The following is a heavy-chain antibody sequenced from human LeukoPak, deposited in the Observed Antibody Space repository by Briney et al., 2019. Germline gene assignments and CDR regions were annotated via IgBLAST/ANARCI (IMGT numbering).Heavy chain of an antibody. D-gene: IGHD2-2*01. CDR1: GFTFSSYW. V-gene: IGHV3-9*01. J-gene: IGHJ4*02. CDR2: ISWNSGSI. CDR3: AKDYIPLSDIVVVPAAHY. Sequence: GGSLRLSFAASGFTFSSYWMSWVRQAPGKGLEWVSGISWNSGSIGYADSVKGRFTISRDNAKNSLYLQMNSLRAEDTALYYCAKDYIPLSDIVVVPAAHYWGQGTLVTVSS.